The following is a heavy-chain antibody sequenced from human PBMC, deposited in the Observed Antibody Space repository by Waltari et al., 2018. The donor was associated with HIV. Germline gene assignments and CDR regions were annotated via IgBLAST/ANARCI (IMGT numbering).Heavy chain of an antibody. V-gene: IGHV1-3*01. Sequence: QVQLVQSGAEVKKPGASVKVSCKASGYTFTSYAMHWVRQAPGQRLEWMGWINAGNGNTKDSQKFQGRVTITRDTSASTAYMELSSLRSEDTAVYYCARDQDPNGMDVWGQGTTVTVSS. CDR1: GYTFTSYA. CDR2: INAGNGNT. J-gene: IGHJ6*02. CDR3: ARDQDPNGMDV.